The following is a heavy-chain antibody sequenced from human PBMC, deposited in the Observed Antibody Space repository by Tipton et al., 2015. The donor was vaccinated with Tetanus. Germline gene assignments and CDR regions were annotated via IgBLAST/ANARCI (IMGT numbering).Heavy chain of an antibody. J-gene: IGHJ3*01. CDR1: GFTFNDFA. CDR3: ARAVRGRDVFDV. CDR2: VSGAGGSK. D-gene: IGHD3-10*01. Sequence: SLRLSCVGSGFTFNDFAIHWVRQVSGKGLEWVSAVSGAGGSKVYADSVKGRFTISRDNANNSPYLQMSSLRPEDTALYYCARAVRGRDVFDVWGQGTVVTVSS. V-gene: IGHV3-9*01.